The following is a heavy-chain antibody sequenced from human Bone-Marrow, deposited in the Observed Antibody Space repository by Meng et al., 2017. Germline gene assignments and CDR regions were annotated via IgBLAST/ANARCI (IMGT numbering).Heavy chain of an antibody. V-gene: IGHV3-30*04. J-gene: IGHJ4*02. CDR1: GFTFSSYA. Sequence: GESLKISCAASGFTFSSYAMHWVRRAPGKGLEWVAVISYDGSNKYYADSVKGRFTISRDNSKNSLYLQMNSLRAEDTAVYYCARGVLRYFDWLSQGGDYWGQGTLVTVSS. CDR3: ARGVLRYFDWLSQGGDY. D-gene: IGHD3-9*01. CDR2: ISYDGSNK.